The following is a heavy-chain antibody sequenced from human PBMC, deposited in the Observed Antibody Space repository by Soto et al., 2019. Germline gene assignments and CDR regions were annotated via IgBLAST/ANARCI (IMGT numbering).Heavy chain of an antibody. J-gene: IGHJ5*02. CDR3: ARHHGPTTSENWFDP. CDR1: GYTFFTCY. V-gene: IGHV1-18*01. D-gene: IGHD5-12*01. CDR2: ISTYSGDT. Sequence: ASVKVSCKASGYTFFTCYMSWVRQAPGQGLEWMGWISTYSGDTKYAQKFQGRVTMTTDTSTTTAYLELRSLRSDDTAVYYCARHHGPTTSENWFDPWGQGTLVTVSA.